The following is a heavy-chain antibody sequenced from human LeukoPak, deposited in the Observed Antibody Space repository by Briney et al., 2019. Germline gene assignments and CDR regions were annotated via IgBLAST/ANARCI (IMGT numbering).Heavy chain of an antibody. D-gene: IGHD3-22*01. CDR3: AREAQSTYYYDSSGYQPNYFDY. V-gene: IGHV1-18*01. CDR1: GYTFTSYG. CDR2: ISAYNGNT. J-gene: IGHJ4*02. Sequence: ASVKVSCKASGYTFTSYGISWVRQAPGQGLEWMGWISAYNGNTNYAQKLQGRVTMTTDTSTSTAYMELRSLRSDDTAVYYCAREAQSTYYYDSSGYQPNYFDYWGQGTLVTVSS.